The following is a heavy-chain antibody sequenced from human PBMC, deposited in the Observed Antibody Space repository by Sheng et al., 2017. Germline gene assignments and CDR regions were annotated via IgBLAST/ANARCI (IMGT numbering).Heavy chain of an antibody. CDR2: ISAYNGNT. V-gene: IGHV1-18*01. D-gene: IGHD6-6*01. J-gene: IGHJ6*03. Sequence: QVQLVQSGAEVKKPGASVKVSCKASGYTFTSYGISWVRQAPGQGLEWMGWISAYNGNTNYAQKLQGRVTMTTDTSTSTAYMELRSLRSDDTAVYYCARDWSYSSSSSGYTLRYYYYYYMDVWGKGTTVTVSS. CDR1: GYTFTSYG. CDR3: ARDWSYSSSSSGYTLRYYYYYYMDV.